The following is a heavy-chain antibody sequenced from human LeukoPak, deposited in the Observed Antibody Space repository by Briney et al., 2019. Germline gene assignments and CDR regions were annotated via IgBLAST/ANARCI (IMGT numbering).Heavy chain of an antibody. CDR1: GFTFSSYS. Sequence: LSGGSLRLSCAASGFTFSSYSMNWVRQAPGKGLGWVSYISSSSSTIYYADSVKGRFTTSRDNAKNSLYLQMNSLRAEDTAVYYCATRQKLLNYDSSGYYFDYWGQGTLVTVSS. D-gene: IGHD3-22*01. CDR2: ISSSSSTI. V-gene: IGHV3-48*04. CDR3: ATRQKLLNYDSSGYYFDY. J-gene: IGHJ4*02.